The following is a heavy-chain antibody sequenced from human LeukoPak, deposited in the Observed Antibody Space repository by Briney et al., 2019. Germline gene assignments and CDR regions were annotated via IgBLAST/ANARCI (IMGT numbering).Heavy chain of an antibody. CDR3: AKDLRIGALIIDYMDV. CDR2: MIPNSGHT. Sequence: ASVKVSCKASGYTFSSYDINWVRQATGQGLEWMGWMIPNSGHTGQSQKFQGRVTMTRNSSISTAYMELSGLRSEDTAVYYCAKDLRIGALIIDYMDVWGKGTTVTVSS. J-gene: IGHJ6*03. D-gene: IGHD3-3*01. CDR1: GYTFSSYD. V-gene: IGHV1-8*01.